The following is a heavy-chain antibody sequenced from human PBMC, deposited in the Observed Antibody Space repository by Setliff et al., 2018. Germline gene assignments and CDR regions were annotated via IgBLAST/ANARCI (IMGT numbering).Heavy chain of an antibody. CDR3: ARTGTYRYFDY. Sequence: SETLSLTCTVSGGSISSGVYYWAWIRQPPGKGLEWIGRIYYRGDTYYNASLKSRLTLSVGTSKNQVSLNLRSVTAADTAVYYCARTGTYRYFDYWGQGTQVTVSS. J-gene: IGHJ4*02. V-gene: IGHV4-39*01. CDR1: GGSISSGVYY. CDR2: IYYRGDT. D-gene: IGHD1-1*01.